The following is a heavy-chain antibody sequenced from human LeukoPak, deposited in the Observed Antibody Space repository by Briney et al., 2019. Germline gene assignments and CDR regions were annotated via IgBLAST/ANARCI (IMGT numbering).Heavy chain of an antibody. D-gene: IGHD6-6*01. V-gene: IGHV3-30*02. Sequence: PGGSLRLSCAASGFTFSSYGMHWVRQAPGKGLEWVAFIRYDGSNKYYADSVKGRFTISRDNSKNTLYLQMNSLRAEDTAVYYCAKDMWQLVLFFDYWAREPWSPSPQ. CDR3: AKDMWQLVLFFDY. CDR2: IRYDGSNK. J-gene: IGHJ4*02. CDR1: GFTFSSYG.